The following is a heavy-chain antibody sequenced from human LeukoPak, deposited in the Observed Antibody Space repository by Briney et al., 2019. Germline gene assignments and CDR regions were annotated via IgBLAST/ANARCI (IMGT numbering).Heavy chain of an antibody. D-gene: IGHD3-3*01. Sequence: GGSLRLSCAASGFAFSSYWMSWVRQAPGKGLVWVSRISPDGSTTGHADSVKGRSTTSRDNAKNTLFLQMNSLRAEDTAVYYCTRDFDFSSAIWGQGTLVTVSS. CDR2: ISPDGSTT. V-gene: IGHV3-74*01. CDR1: GFAFSSYW. CDR3: TRDFDFSSAI. J-gene: IGHJ4*02.